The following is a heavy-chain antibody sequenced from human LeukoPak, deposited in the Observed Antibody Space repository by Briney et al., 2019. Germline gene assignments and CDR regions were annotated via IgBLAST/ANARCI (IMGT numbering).Heavy chain of an antibody. CDR1: GYSFTSYW. CDR2: IYPGDSDT. D-gene: IGHD6-6*01. J-gene: IGHJ5*02. V-gene: IGHV5-51*01. CDR3: ARLKGIAARYNWFDP. Sequence: GESLKISCKGSGYSFTSYWIGWVRQMPGKGLEWMGIIYPGDSDTRYSPSFQGQVTISADKSISTAYLQWSSLKASDTAMYYCARLKGIAARYNWFDPWGQGTLVTVSS.